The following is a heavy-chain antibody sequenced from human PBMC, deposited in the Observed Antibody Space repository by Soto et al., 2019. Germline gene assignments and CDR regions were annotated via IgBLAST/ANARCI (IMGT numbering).Heavy chain of an antibody. D-gene: IGHD2-2*02. V-gene: IGHV6-1*01. J-gene: IGHJ6*02. CDR3: TKQQRDSRTYNGMDV. CDR1: GDSVSSNSAA. CDR2: AYYRSQWYY. Sequence: QVQLQKSGPGLVKPSQTLSLTCAISGDSVSSNSAAWNWIRQSPSRGLEWLGRAYYRSQWYYDSAVSVRSRITVIPDTSKNQFSLHLNSVTPEDTAVYYCTKQQRDSRTYNGMDVWGQGTTVTVSS.